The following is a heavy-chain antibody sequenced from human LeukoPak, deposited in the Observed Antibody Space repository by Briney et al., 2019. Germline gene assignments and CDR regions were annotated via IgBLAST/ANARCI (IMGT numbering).Heavy chain of an antibody. Sequence: SETLSLTCALYAGSFSGYYWSWIRQPPGKGLEWIGEINHSGSTNYNPSLKSRVTISVDTSKNQFSLKLSSVTAADTAVYYCARGPRSSGYFDYWGQGTLVTVSS. J-gene: IGHJ4*02. CDR2: INHSGST. D-gene: IGHD6-19*01. CDR1: AGSFSGYY. CDR3: ARGPRSSGYFDY. V-gene: IGHV4-34*01.